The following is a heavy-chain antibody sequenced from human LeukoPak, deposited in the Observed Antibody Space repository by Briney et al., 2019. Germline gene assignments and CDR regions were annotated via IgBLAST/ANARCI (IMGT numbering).Heavy chain of an antibody. Sequence: QTGGSLRLSCAASGFTFNNYAMSWVRQAPGKGLEWVSAISGSDAGTYYADSVKGRFTISRDNAKNSLYLQMNSLRAEDTAVYYCARDWAWFGVLDVWGKGTTVTISS. D-gene: IGHD3-10*01. J-gene: IGHJ6*04. CDR3: ARDWAWFGVLDV. CDR1: GFTFNNYA. CDR2: ISGSDAGT. V-gene: IGHV3-23*01.